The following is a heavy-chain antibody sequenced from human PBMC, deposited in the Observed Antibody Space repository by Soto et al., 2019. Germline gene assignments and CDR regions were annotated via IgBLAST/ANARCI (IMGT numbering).Heavy chain of an antibody. J-gene: IGHJ5*02. Sequence: PGASLPISYKGSGYSFTSYWIGWVRQMPGKGLEWMGIIYPGDSDTRYSPSFQGQVTISADKSISTAYLQWSSLKASDTAMYYCARNPTGYSSSWYIAPSWFDPWGQGTLVTVSS. CDR1: GYSFTSYW. D-gene: IGHD6-13*01. CDR3: ARNPTGYSSSWYIAPSWFDP. V-gene: IGHV5-51*01. CDR2: IYPGDSDT.